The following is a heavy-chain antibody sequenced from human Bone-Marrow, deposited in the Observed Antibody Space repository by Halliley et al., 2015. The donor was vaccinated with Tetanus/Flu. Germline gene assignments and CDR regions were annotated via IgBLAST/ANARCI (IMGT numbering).Heavy chain of an antibody. CDR1: GEYFSGYY. D-gene: IGHD1-1*01. J-gene: IGHJ3*01. CDR3: ARLLRGNYNDAFDV. V-gene: IGHV4-34*01. CDR2: INHTGST. Sequence: LRLSCTVHGEYFSGYYWNWIRQPPGKGLEWIGEINHTGSTNYNPSLKSRVTISVDTSKKQFSLNLSSVTAADTAVYFCARLLRGNYNDAFDVGGQGTRVTVSS.